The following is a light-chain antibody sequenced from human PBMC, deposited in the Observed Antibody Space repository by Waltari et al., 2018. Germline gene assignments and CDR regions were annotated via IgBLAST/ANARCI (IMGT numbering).Light chain of an antibody. V-gene: IGKV3-20*01. Sequence: EIVLTQSPGTLSLSLGERATLSCRASQSVSRAIAWYQQKPGPAPRLLIYGASTRATGIPDRFRGSGSGTDVSRTISRLGPDDFAVYYCQHYLRLPVTFGQGTTVEI. CDR2: GAS. CDR3: QHYLRLPVT. J-gene: IGKJ1*01. CDR1: QSVSRA.